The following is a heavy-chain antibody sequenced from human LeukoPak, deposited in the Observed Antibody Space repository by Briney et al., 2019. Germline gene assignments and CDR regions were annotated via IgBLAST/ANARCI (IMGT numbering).Heavy chain of an antibody. CDR3: ARDLAADGRVPDY. D-gene: IGHD6-13*01. V-gene: IGHV3-30*04. CDR1: GFTFSSYA. CDR2: TSYDGSNK. Sequence: GGSLRLSCAASGFTFSSYAMHWVRQAPGKGLEWVAVTSYDGSNKYYANSVKGRFTISRDNSKNTLYLQMNSLRAEDTAVYYCARDLAADGRVPDYWGQGTLVTVSS. J-gene: IGHJ4*02.